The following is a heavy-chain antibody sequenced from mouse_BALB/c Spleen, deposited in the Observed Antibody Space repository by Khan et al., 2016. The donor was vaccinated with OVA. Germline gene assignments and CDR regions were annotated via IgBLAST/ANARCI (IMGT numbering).Heavy chain of an antibody. CDR2: INPASSTI. D-gene: IGHD1-1*01. Sequence: EVKLLESGGGLVQSGGSLKLSCAASGFDFSRYWMSWVRQAPGKGLEWIGEINPASSTIKYPSSLKDKFIISRDNAKNTLYLQMSKVRSEATALCYCARPNYDGCSFYAMEYWGQGTSVTVSS. V-gene: IGHV4-1*02. CDR3: ARPNYDGCSFYAMEY. J-gene: IGHJ4*01. CDR1: GFDFSRYW.